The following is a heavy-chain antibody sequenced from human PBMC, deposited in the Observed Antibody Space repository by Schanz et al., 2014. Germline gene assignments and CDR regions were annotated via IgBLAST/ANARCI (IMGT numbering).Heavy chain of an antibody. CDR1: GYTFVSYS. V-gene: IGHV1-46*03. D-gene: IGHD2-2*01. CDR2: INPSGGGT. J-gene: IGHJ4*02. CDR3: ARAPTAYCSDTSCLGTPFDY. Sequence: QVHLVQSGAEVHKPGASLKISCKASGYTFVSYSMHWVRQAPGQGLEWMGIINPSGGGTSYALRFQDRVTVTRDTSRSTVYMELSSLRSDDTAVYYCARAPTAYCSDTSCLGTPFDYWGQGTLVTVSS.